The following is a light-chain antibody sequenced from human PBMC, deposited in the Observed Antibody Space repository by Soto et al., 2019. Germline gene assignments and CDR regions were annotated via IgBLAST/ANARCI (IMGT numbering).Light chain of an antibody. V-gene: IGKV1-39*01. CDR2: AAS. J-gene: IGKJ4*01. CDR3: QQSYRTPLT. CDR1: QSINIY. Sequence: DIQMTQSPSSLSASVGDRVTISCRASQSINIYLSWYQQKPGKAPNLLIYAASILQSGVPSRFSGSGIGTEFTLTTSSLQPEDFATYFCQQSYRTPLTFGGGTKVEIK.